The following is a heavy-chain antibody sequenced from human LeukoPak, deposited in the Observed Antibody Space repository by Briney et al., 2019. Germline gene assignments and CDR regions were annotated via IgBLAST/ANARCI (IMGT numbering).Heavy chain of an antibody. J-gene: IGHJ4*02. Sequence: ASVKVSCKASGYTFTSNYIHWVRQAPGQGLEWMGMIYPRDGSTSYAQKFQGRVTVTRDTSTSTVHMELSGLRSEDTAVYYCARDQEGFDYLGQRTLVTVSS. V-gene: IGHV1-46*01. CDR2: IYPRDGST. CDR3: ARDQEGFDY. CDR1: GYTFTSNY.